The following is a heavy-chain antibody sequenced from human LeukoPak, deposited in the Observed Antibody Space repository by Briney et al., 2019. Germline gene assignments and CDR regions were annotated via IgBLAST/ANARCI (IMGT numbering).Heavy chain of an antibody. Sequence: ASVKVSCKASGYTFTGYYMHWVRQAPGQGLEWMGWIITKSGETNYAQKFQGRVTITRDTSISTAYMELSRLTSDDTAVFYCARGRLGSGSQYDAFDIWGQGTMVTVS. D-gene: IGHD3-10*01. J-gene: IGHJ3*02. CDR3: ARGRLGSGSQYDAFDI. CDR1: GYTFTGYY. CDR2: IITKSGET. V-gene: IGHV1-2*02.